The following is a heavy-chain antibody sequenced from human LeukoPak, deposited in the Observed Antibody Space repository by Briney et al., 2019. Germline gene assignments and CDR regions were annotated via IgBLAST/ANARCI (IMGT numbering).Heavy chain of an antibody. J-gene: IGHJ4*02. Sequence: GRSLRLSCAASGFTFSSYAMHWVRQAPGKGLEWVAVMSCGGTNIYYADSVKGRFTISRDNSKNTLYLQMDSLRAEDTAVYYCARAYRGNWGSFDYWGQGTLVTVSS. D-gene: IGHD7-27*01. CDR1: GFTFSSYA. CDR3: ARAYRGNWGSFDY. CDR2: MSCGGTNI. V-gene: IGHV3-30*04.